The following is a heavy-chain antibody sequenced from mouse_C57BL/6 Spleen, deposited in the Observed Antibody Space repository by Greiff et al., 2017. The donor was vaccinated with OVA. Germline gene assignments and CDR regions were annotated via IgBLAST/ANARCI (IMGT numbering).Heavy chain of an antibody. CDR3: ARSGSSYVFAY. J-gene: IGHJ3*01. Sequence: EVKLQESGPGMVKPSQSLSLTCTVPGYSITSGYDWHWNRPFPGNKLAWMGYISYSGSPNSNPSLKSRITLTHTTYKNHFFLKLNSVTTEDTATYYCARSGSSYVFAYWGQGTLVTVSA. CDR1: GYSITSGYD. D-gene: IGHD1-1*01. V-gene: IGHV3-1*01. CDR2: ISYSGSP.